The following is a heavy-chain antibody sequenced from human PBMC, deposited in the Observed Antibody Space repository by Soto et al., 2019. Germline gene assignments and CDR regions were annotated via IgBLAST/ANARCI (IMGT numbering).Heavy chain of an antibody. CDR3: ATRTGVMGTTGDTDYYGMDV. J-gene: IGHJ6*02. CDR1: GYTLTELS. CDR2: FDPEDGET. D-gene: IGHD1-7*01. V-gene: IGHV1-24*01. Sequence: QVQLVQSGAEVKKPGASVKVSCKVSGYTLTELSMHWVRQAPGKGLEWMGGFDPEDGETIYAQKFQGRVTMTEDTSTDTAYMELSSLRSEDTAVYYCATRTGVMGTTGDTDYYGMDVWGQGTTVTVSS.